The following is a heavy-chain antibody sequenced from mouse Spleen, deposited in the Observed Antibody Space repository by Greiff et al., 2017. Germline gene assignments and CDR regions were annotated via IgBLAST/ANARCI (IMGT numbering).Heavy chain of an antibody. CDR1: GYTFTDYN. Sequence: EVQLQQSGPELVKPGASVKMSCKASGYTFTDYNMHWVKQSHGKSLEWIGYINPNNGGTSYNQKFKGKATLTVNKSSSTAYMELRSLTSEDSAVYYCAREDLGRGYAMDYWGQGTSVTVSS. J-gene: IGHJ4*01. CDR2: INPNNGGT. V-gene: IGHV1-22*01. CDR3: AREDLGRGYAMDY. D-gene: IGHD4-1*01.